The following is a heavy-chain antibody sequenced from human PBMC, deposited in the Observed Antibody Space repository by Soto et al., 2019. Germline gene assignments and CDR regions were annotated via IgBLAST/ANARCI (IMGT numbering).Heavy chain of an antibody. CDR3: ARHHHYYHYGMDV. CDR1: GGSISSGGYY. J-gene: IGHJ6*02. CDR2: IYYSGST. V-gene: IGHV4-31*03. Sequence: SETLSLTCTVSGGSISSGGYYWSWIRQHPGKGLEWIGYIYYSGSTYYNPSLKSRVTISVDTSKNQFSLKLSSVTAADTAVYYCARHHHYYHYGMDVWGQGTTDTVSS.